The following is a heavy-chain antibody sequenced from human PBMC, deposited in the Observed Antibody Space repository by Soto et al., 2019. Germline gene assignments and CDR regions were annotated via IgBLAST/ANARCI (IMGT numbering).Heavy chain of an antibody. D-gene: IGHD1-1*01. CDR2: INPNGGIT. J-gene: IGHJ6*02. Sequence: ASVKVSGKASGYTFTSYYIHWLLHAPGQWLEWMGIINPNGGITSYAQKFQGRVTITRDTSASTAYMELSSLRSEDTAVYYCARGKGMEENYYYYGLDIWGQGTTVTVSS. V-gene: IGHV1-46*01. CDR3: ARGKGMEENYYYYGLDI. CDR1: GYTFTSYY.